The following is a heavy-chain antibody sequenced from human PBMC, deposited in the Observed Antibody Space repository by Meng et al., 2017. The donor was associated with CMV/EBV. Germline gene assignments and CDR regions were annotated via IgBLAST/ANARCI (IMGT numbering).Heavy chain of an antibody. J-gene: IGHJ6*02. V-gene: IGHV3-7*01. CDR3: ARTGSGLVPAALYTPRLYYYYGMDV. D-gene: IGHD2-2*01. Sequence: GESLKISCAASGFTFSSYWMSWVRQAPGKGLEWVANIKQDGSEKYYVDSVKGRFTISRDNAKNSLYLQMNSLRAEDTAVYYCARTGSGLVPAALYTPRLYYYYGMDVWGQGTTVTVSS. CDR1: GFTFSSYW. CDR2: IKQDGSEK.